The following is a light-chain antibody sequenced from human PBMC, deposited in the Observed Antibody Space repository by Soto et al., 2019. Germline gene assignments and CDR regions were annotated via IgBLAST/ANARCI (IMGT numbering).Light chain of an antibody. Sequence: EIGLTQSRGTLSLSPGERATHTCRASQSVNSSYLAWYQQKPGQAPRLLIYSASSRATGIPDRFSGSGSGTDFTLTISRLEPEDFAVYYCQQYGSSPRTFGQGTKVEIK. J-gene: IGKJ1*01. CDR2: SAS. V-gene: IGKV3-20*01. CDR1: QSVNSSY. CDR3: QQYGSSPRT.